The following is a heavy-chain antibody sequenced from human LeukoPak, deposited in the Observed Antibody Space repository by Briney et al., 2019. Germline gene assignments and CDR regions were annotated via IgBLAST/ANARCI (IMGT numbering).Heavy chain of an antibody. CDR3: ATNNPPYYYDSSGYYYYYYYMDV. J-gene: IGHJ6*03. V-gene: IGHV4-59*02. D-gene: IGHD3-22*01. CDR2: IFYSGST. CDR1: GFTVSNNY. Sequence: GSLRLSCAASGFTVSNNYMSWIRQPPGKGLEWIGNIFYSGSTYYSPSLKRRVTISLDTSRNQFSLKLNSVTAADTAVYYCATNNPPYYYDSSGYYYYYYYMDVWGKGTTVTVSS.